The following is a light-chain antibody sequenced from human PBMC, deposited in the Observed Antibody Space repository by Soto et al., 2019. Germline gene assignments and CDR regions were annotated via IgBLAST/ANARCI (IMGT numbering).Light chain of an antibody. CDR3: QQYNIYSPT. V-gene: IGKV1-5*01. J-gene: IGKJ2*01. Sequence: DMQMTQSPSTLSASVGGRVTITCRARQSISSWLAWYQQKPGKAPKLLIYDASSLESEVPSRFSGSGSGTEFTLSISSLQPDDFATYYCQQYNIYSPTFGQGTKPEIK. CDR1: QSISSW. CDR2: DAS.